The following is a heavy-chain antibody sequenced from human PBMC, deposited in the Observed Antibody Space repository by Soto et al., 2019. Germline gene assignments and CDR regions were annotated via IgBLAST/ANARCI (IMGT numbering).Heavy chain of an antibody. CDR2: MHYSGIA. J-gene: IGHJ5*02. D-gene: IGHD3-22*01. Sequence: SETLSLTCTVSGGSITSGAYYWSWIRQHSEKGLEWIGYMHYSGIAYYNPSLTTRVTISVDTSRNQFSLKLSSVTAADTAVYYCARYYFDNSGYSNWFDPWGRGTLVTVSS. CDR3: ARYYFDNSGYSNWFDP. CDR1: GGSITSGAYY. V-gene: IGHV4-31*03.